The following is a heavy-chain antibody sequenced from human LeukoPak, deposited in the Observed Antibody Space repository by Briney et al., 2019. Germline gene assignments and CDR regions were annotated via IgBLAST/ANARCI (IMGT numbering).Heavy chain of an antibody. CDR1: GYTFTGYY. CDR2: MNPNTGNT. J-gene: IGHJ4*02. Sequence: ASVKVSCKASGYTFTGYYMHWVRQAPGQGLEWMGWMNPNTGNTGYAQKFQGRVTMTRDTSISTAYMELSSLRSDDTAAYYCARKFLGSRGYYFDYWGQGTLVTVSS. D-gene: IGHD3-10*01. V-gene: IGHV1-8*02. CDR3: ARKFLGSRGYYFDY.